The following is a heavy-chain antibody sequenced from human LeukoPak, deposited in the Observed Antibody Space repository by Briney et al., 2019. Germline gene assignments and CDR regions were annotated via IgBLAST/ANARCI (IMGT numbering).Heavy chain of an antibody. CDR3: AKDYAVGSIDY. D-gene: IGHD3-16*01. CDR2: ISRSGEST. V-gene: IGHV3-23*01. CDR1: GFLFSSFA. Sequence: GGTLRLSCAASGFLFSSFAMSWIRQAPGKGLEWVSSISRSGESTFYADSVRGRFTISRDNSKNTVSLQMESLRAEDTALYYCAKDYAVGSIDYWGQGTLVTVSS. J-gene: IGHJ4*02.